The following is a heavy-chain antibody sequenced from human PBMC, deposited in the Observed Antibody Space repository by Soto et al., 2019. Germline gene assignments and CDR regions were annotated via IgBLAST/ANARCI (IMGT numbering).Heavy chain of an antibody. CDR2: VYHTGRT. D-gene: IGHD3-3*01. CDR1: GGSFKSGSYS. J-gene: IGHJ4*02. CDR3: ARDFAYFDS. Sequence: QVQLQESGPGLVKPSETLSLTCTVSGGSFKSGSYSWSWIRQPPGKGLEWIGYVYHTGRTSYNPSLKSLASISMDTSKNHFSLNLDSVTAADTAVYFCARDFAYFDSWGQGTMVTVSS. V-gene: IGHV4-61*03.